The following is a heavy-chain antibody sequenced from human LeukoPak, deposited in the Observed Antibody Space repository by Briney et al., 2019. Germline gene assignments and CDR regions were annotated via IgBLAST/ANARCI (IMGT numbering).Heavy chain of an antibody. V-gene: IGHV3-9*01. D-gene: IGHD6-13*01. Sequence: SLRLSCAASGFTFDDYAMHWVRQAPGKGLEWVSGISWNSGSIGYADSVKGRFTISRDNAKNSLYLQMNSLRAEDTAVYYCARDSSSWSNYRGQGTLVTVSS. CDR3: ARDSSSWSNY. CDR2: ISWNSGSI. J-gene: IGHJ4*02. CDR1: GFTFDDYA.